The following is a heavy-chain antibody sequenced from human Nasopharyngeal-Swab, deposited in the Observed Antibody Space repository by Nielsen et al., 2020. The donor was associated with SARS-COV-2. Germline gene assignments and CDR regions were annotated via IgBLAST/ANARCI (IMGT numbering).Heavy chain of an antibody. CDR2: INHSGST. CDR1: GGSFSGYY. Sequence: SETLSLTCAVYGGSFSGYYWSWIRQPPGKGLEWIGEINHSGSTSYNPSLKSRVTISVDTSKNQFSLKLSSVTAADTAVYYCARKFYYYYYYMDVWGKGTTVTVSS. CDR3: ARKFYYYYYYMDV. V-gene: IGHV4-34*01. J-gene: IGHJ6*03.